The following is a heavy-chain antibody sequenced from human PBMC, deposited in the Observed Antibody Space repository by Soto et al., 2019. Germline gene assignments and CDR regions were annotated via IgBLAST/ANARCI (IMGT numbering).Heavy chain of an antibody. CDR2: IRSKAYGGTT. Sequence: PGXSLRLSCTASGFPFGDYAMSWFRQAPVDGLGWVGFIRSKAYGGTTEYAASVKGRFTISRDDSKSIAYLQMNSLKTEDTAVYYCTRAYCSGGSCYPALVDYWGQGTLVTVSS. D-gene: IGHD2-15*01. CDR3: TRAYCSGGSCYPALVDY. CDR1: GFPFGDYA. J-gene: IGHJ4*02. V-gene: IGHV3-49*03.